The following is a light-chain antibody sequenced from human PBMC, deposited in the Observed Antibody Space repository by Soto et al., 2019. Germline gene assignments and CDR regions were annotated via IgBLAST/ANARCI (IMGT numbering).Light chain of an antibody. CDR2: DVS. CDR1: NSNIGNNY. CDR3: SSYTSSSTGV. V-gene: IGLV2-14*01. Sequence: QSVLTQPPSVSAAPGQKVTISCSGSNSNIGNNYVSWYQQHPCKAPKLMIYDVSNRPSGVSNRFSGSKSGNTASLTISGLQAEDEADYYCSSYTSSSTGVFGTGTKVTVL. J-gene: IGLJ1*01.